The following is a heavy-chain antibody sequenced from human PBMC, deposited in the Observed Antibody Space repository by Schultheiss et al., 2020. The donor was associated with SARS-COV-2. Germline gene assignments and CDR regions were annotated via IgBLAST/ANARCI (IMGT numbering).Heavy chain of an antibody. CDR3: ANSDYNFDY. CDR2: ISSGGVTI. J-gene: IGHJ4*02. V-gene: IGHV3-48*04. CDR1: GFTFSSYA. D-gene: IGHD4-11*01. Sequence: GGSLRLSCAASGFTFSSYAMSWVRQAPGKGLEWVSYISSGGVTIYYADSVKGRFTISRDNAKNSLYLQMNSLRAEDTAVYYCANSDYNFDYWGQGTLVTVSS.